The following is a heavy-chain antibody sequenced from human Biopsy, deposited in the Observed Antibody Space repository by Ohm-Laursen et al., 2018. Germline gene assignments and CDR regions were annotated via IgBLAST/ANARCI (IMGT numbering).Heavy chain of an antibody. D-gene: IGHD3-22*01. Sequence: GTLSLTCTVSGDSISTYYWSWVRQPPGKGLQWIGYIYYTGNTDYNPSLQSRVTISVDTSKNHFSLRLRSVTPADTAIYYCARDRGYYSDRTVPGYFDLWGRGTLVTVSS. CDR2: IYYTGNT. V-gene: IGHV4-59*01. CDR1: GDSISTYY. J-gene: IGHJ2*01. CDR3: ARDRGYYSDRTVPGYFDL.